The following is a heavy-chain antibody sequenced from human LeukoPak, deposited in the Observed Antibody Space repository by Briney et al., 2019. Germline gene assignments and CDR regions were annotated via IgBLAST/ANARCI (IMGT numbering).Heavy chain of an antibody. D-gene: IGHD1-26*01. CDR3: ARSQGDMDV. Sequence: SQTLSLTCAISADSVSSNIAAWNWIRQSPTRGLEWLGRTHYSSRWYNDYAVSVKSRITIYADTSKNQFSLQLNSVTPEDTAVYYCARSQGDMDVWGKGTSVTVSS. J-gene: IGHJ6*03. CDR2: THYSSRWYN. CDR1: ADSVSSNIAA. V-gene: IGHV6-1*01.